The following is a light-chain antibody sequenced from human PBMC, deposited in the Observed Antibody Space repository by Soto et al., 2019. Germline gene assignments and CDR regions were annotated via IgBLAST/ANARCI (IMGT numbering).Light chain of an antibody. J-gene: IGKJ1*01. V-gene: IGKV3-15*01. Sequence: EIVMTQSPATLSVSPGERATLSCRASQSVSSNLAWYQQKPGQAPRLLIYGASTRATGIPARFSGGGSGTVFTLTISNLQSEDFAVYYCQHYNNWPPWTFGQGTKVEIK. CDR2: GAS. CDR3: QHYNNWPPWT. CDR1: QSVSSN.